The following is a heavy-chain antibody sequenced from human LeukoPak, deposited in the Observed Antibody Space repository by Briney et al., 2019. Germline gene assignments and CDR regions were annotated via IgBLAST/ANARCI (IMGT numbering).Heavy chain of an antibody. J-gene: IGHJ4*02. CDR3: AKDRYSYAFEYSDS. CDR2: ISNDGSKK. V-gene: IGHV3-30*18. CDR1: GFTFSSYG. D-gene: IGHD5-18*01. Sequence: GGSLRLSCAASGFTFSSYGMHWVRQAPGKGLDWVAVISNDGSKKYYADSAKGRFTISRDNSKNTLSLQVSSLRTEDTVVYYCAKDRYSYAFEYSDSWGQGTLVTVSS.